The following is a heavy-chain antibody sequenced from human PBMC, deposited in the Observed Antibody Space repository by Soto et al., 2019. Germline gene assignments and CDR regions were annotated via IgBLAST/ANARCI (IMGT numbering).Heavy chain of an antibody. V-gene: IGHV4-31*03. CDR1: GGSISSGGYY. Sequence: SETLSLTCTVSGGSISSGGYYWSWIRQHPGKGLEWIGYIYYSGSTYYNPSLKSRVTISVDTSKNQFSLKLSSVTAADTAVYYCARERADYGGNQNWFDPWGQGTLVTVS. CDR3: ARERADYGGNQNWFDP. J-gene: IGHJ5*02. CDR2: IYYSGST. D-gene: IGHD4-17*01.